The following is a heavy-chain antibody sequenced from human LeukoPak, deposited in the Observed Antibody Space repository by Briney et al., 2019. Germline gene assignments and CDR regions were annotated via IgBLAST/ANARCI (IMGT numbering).Heavy chain of an antibody. Sequence: GGSLKLSCAASGFTFSSYSMNWVRQAPGKGLEWVSSISSSSSYIYYADSVKGRFTISRDNAKNSLYLQMNSLRAEDTAVYYCARDRWEPLTVFDYWGQGTLVTVSS. D-gene: IGHD1-26*01. CDR3: ARDRWEPLTVFDY. J-gene: IGHJ4*02. CDR2: ISSSSSYI. CDR1: GFTFSSYS. V-gene: IGHV3-21*01.